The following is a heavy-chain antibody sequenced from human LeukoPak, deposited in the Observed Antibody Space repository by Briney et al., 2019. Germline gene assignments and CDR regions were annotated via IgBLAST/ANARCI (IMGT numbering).Heavy chain of an antibody. J-gene: IGHJ4*02. D-gene: IGHD4-17*01. V-gene: IGHV1-2*06. CDR2: INPNSGDT. CDR3: AREGFGDYYFDY. CDR1: GYTFTGYY. Sequence: ASVKVSCKASGYTFTGYYMHWVRQAPGQGLEWMGRINPNSGDTNYAQKFQDRLTVTRDTSITTAYMELSRLTSDDTAVYYCAREGFGDYYFDYWGQGTLVTVSS.